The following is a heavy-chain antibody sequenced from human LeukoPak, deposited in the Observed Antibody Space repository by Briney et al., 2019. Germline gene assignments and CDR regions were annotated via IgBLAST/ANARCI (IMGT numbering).Heavy chain of an antibody. CDR2: ISYDGSNK. D-gene: IGHD3-22*01. CDR3: ARGRSSSGYPDY. V-gene: IGHV3-30-3*01. CDR1: GFTFSSYA. Sequence: GSLRLSCAASGFTFSSYAMHWVRQAPGKGLEWVAVISYDGSNKYYADSVKGRFTISRDNSKNTLYLQMNSLRAEDTAVYYCARGRSSSGYPDYWGQGTLVTVSS. J-gene: IGHJ4*02.